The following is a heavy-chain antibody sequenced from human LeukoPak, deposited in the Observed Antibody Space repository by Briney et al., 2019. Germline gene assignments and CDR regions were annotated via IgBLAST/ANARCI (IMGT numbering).Heavy chain of an antibody. CDR3: AKRGTAGYYFDY. Sequence: GGSLRLSCAASGFTFSSYAMSLVRQASGKGLEWVSAISGSGGSTYYADSVKGRFTISRDNSKNTLYLQMNSLSAEDTAVHYCAKRGTAGYYFDYWGQGTLVTVSS. CDR1: GFTFSSYA. V-gene: IGHV3-23*01. J-gene: IGHJ4*02. CDR2: ISGSGGST. D-gene: IGHD2-8*02.